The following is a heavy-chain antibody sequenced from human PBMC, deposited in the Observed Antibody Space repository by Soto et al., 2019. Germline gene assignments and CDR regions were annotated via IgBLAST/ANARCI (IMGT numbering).Heavy chain of an antibody. CDR2: XNAGNXNT. D-gene: IGHD1-26*01. V-gene: IGHV1-3*01. J-gene: IGHJ4*02. CDR3: ARGLGLYYFDY. Sequence: XSVKVSCKASGYTFTRYAMHWVRQAPGQRLEWMGWXNAGNXNTKYSQKLQGXVTITRDTXASTEYMELSSLRYEDKDVYYCARGLGLYYFDYWGQGTLVTVYS. CDR1: GYTFTRYA.